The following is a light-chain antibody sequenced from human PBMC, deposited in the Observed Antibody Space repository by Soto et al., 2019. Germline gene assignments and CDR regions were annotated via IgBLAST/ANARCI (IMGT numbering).Light chain of an antibody. CDR3: QQYGSSPPKT. V-gene: IGKV3-20*01. J-gene: IGKJ1*01. CDR2: GAS. Sequence: EIVLTQSPATLSLSPVERATLSCRASQSVSRMYLSWFQQKPGQAPRRLIFGASFRATGIPDRFSGSGSGTDFTLTISRLEPEDFAVYYCQQYGSSPPKTFGQGTKVDNK. CDR1: QSVSRMY.